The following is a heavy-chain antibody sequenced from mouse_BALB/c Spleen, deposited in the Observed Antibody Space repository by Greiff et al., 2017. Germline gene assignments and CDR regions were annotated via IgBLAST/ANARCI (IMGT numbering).Heavy chain of an antibody. J-gene: IGHJ1*01. V-gene: IGHV3-6*02. D-gene: IGHD2-3*01. CDR2: ISYDGSN. CDR3: ARGFYDSSFDV. Sequence: EVHLVESGPGLVKPSQSLSLTCSVTGYSITSGYYWNWIRQFPGNKLEWMGYISYDGSNNYNPSLKNRISITRDTSKNQFFLKLNSVTTEDTATYYCARGFYDSSFDVWGAGTTVTVSS. CDR1: GYSITSGYY.